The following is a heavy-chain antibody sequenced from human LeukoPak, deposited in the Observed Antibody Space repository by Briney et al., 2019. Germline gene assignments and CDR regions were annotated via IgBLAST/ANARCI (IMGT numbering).Heavy chain of an antibody. J-gene: IGHJ4*02. CDR2: TSGSGGFT. V-gene: IGHV3-23*01. CDR3: ARDMLAAAPGAGGDY. D-gene: IGHD6-13*01. Sequence: GGSLRLSCAASGFTFSNYAMSWVRQAPGKGLEWVSDTSGSGGFTYYADSVKGRFTISRDNSKNTLYLQMNSLRAEDTAVYYCARDMLAAAPGAGGDYWGQGTLVTVSS. CDR1: GFTFSNYA.